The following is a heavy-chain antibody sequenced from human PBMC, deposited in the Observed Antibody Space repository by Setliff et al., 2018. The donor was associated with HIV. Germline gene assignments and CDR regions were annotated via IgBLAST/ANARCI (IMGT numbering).Heavy chain of an antibody. CDR3: ARATAAWDDAFDI. CDR1: GFTFSSYS. J-gene: IGHJ3*02. V-gene: IGHV3-21*01. CDR2: MSSSSSYT. D-gene: IGHD6-13*01. Sequence: PGGSLRLSCAASGFTFSSYSMNWVRQAPGKGLEWVSYMSSSSSYTHYADSVKGRFTISRDNAKNSLYLQMNSLRAEDTAVYYCARATAAWDDAFDIWGQGTMVTVSS.